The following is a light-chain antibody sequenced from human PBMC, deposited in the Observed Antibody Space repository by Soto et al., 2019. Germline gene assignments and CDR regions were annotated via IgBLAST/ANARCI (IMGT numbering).Light chain of an antibody. CDR2: EVT. V-gene: IGLV2-14*01. Sequence: ALTQPASVSWSPGQSITISCTGTSSDVGGYNYVSWYQQYPGKAPKLMIYEVTNRPSGVSNRFSGSKSGNTASLTISGLQAEDEADYYCSSYTSSNTLLYVFGTGTKVTVL. CDR3: SSYTSSNTLLYV. CDR1: SSDVGGYNY. J-gene: IGLJ1*01.